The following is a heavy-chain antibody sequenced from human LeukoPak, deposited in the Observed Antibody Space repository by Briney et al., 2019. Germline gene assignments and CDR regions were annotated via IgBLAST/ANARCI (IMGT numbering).Heavy chain of an antibody. CDR2: IYYSGST. Sequence: SETLSLTCTVSAAPISSYYWSWIRQPPGKGLEWIGYIYYSGSTNYNPSLKSRVAISVDTSKNQVSLRLSSVTAADTAVYYCARHMWGVGSSSWYYYFDYWGQGTLVTVSS. D-gene: IGHD6-13*01. CDR3: ARHMWGVGSSSWYYYFDY. J-gene: IGHJ4*02. CDR1: AAPISSYY. V-gene: IGHV4-59*01.